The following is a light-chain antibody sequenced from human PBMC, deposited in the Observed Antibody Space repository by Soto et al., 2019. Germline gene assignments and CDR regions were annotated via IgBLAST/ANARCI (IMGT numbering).Light chain of an antibody. CDR3: AVWDDSLKGPV. V-gene: IGLV2-11*01. Sequence: QSALTQPRSVSGSPGQSVSISCSGTSSDVGGYNYVSWYQQHPGKAPKLIIYDVTKRPSGVPDRFSGSKSGNAASLTISGLQAEDAADYYCAVWDDSLKGPVFGTGTQLTVL. CDR1: SSDVGGYNY. CDR2: DVT. J-gene: IGLJ1*01.